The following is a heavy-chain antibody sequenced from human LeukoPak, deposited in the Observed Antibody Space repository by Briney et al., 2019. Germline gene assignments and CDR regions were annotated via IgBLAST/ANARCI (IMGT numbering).Heavy chain of an antibody. CDR1: GGSISSGSYY. V-gene: IGHV4-61*10. J-gene: IGHJ4*02. CDR3: ARGLRGYSDY. Sequence: PSETLSLTCTVSGGSISSGSYYWSWIRQPAGKGLEWIGYIYYSGSTNYNPSLKSRVTISVDTSKNQFSLKLSSVTAADTAVYYCARGLRGYSDYWGQGTLVTVSS. CDR2: IYYSGST. D-gene: IGHD5-18*01.